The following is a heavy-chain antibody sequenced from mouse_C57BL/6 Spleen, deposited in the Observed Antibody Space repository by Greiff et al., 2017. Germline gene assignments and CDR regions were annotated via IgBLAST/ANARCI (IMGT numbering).Heavy chain of an antibody. J-gene: IGHJ2*01. Sequence: QVQLLQPGAELVRPGSTVKLSCKASGYTFPSYWMHWVHQRPIQGLEWLGNICPSDSETHYNQKFKDKATLTVDKSSSTAYMQLSSLTSEDSAVYYCARGYDLDYWGQGTTLTVSS. CDR1: GYTFPSYW. CDR2: ICPSDSET. D-gene: IGHD2-3*01. CDR3: ARGYDLDY. V-gene: IGHV1-52*01.